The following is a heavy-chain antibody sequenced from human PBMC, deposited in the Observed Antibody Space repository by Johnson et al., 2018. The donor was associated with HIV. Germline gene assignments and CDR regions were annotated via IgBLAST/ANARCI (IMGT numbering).Heavy chain of an antibody. J-gene: IGHJ3*02. Sequence: QVVESGGGVVQPGRSLRLSCAASGFTFSSYAMHWVRQAPGKGLEWVAVISYDGSNKYYADSVKGRFTISRDNSKNTLYLQMNSLRAEDTAVYYCAKVPRGGAFDIWGQGTMVTVSS. D-gene: IGHD1-1*01. CDR2: ISYDGSNK. V-gene: IGHV3-30-3*01. CDR1: GFTFSSYA. CDR3: AKVPRGGAFDI.